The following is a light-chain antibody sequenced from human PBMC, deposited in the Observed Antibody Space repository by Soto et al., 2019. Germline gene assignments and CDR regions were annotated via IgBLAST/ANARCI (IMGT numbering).Light chain of an antibody. CDR1: QSVSSSY. CDR2: VAS. CDR3: QQYGSSPWT. V-gene: IGKV3-20*01. J-gene: IGKJ1*01. Sequence: EIVLTQSPGTLSLSPGERATLSCRASQSVSSSYLAWYQQKPGQAPRPLIYVASSRAIGIPDRFSGSGSGTDFTLTISRLEPEDFAVYYCQQYGSSPWTFGQGTKLEIK.